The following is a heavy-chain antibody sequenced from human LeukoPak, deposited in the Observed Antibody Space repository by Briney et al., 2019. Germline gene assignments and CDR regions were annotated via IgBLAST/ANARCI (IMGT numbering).Heavy chain of an antibody. CDR2: ITSSGTTT. D-gene: IGHD1-26*01. CDR3: GGDQVGPNDAFGF. CDR1: GFPFSDYS. V-gene: IGHV3-11*01. J-gene: IGHJ3*01. Sequence: GGSLRLSCAASGFPFSDYSMSWVRQAPGKGLEWVSYITSSGTTTYYADSVKGRFTISRDDARDSLYLRMNSLRVEDTAVYFCGGDQVGPNDAFGFWGQGTMVTVSS.